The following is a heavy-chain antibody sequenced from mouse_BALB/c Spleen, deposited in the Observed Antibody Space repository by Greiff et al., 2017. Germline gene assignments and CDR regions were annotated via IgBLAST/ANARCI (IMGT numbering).Heavy chain of an antibody. CDR2: IDPSDSET. CDR3: ARSDYRYLDY. CDR1: GYSFTSYW. Sequence: QVQLQQSGPQLVRPGASVKISCKASGYSFTSYWMHWVKQRPGQGLEWIGMIDPSDSETRLNQKFKDKATLTVDKSSSTAYMQLSSPTSEDSAVYYCARSDYRYLDYWGQGTTLTGSS. D-gene: IGHD2-14*01. J-gene: IGHJ2*01. V-gene: IGHV1S126*01.